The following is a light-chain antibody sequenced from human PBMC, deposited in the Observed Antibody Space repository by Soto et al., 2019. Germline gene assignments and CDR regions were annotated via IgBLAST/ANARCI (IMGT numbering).Light chain of an antibody. J-gene: IGLJ1*01. CDR2: EGS. CDR1: SSDVGSYNL. Sequence: QSALTQPASVAGSPGQSITISCTGTSSDVGSYNLVSWYQQHPGKAPKLMIYEGSKRPSGVSNRFSGSKSGNTASLTISGLHAEDEADYYCCSYAGSKVFGTGTKVTVL. CDR3: CSYAGSKV. V-gene: IGLV2-23*01.